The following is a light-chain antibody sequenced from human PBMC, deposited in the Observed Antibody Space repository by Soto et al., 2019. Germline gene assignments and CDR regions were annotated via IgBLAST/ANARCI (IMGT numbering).Light chain of an antibody. V-gene: IGKV3-20*01. CDR2: GAS. CDR3: QQYGSSPGT. CDR1: QSVGSS. J-gene: IGKJ1*01. Sequence: EIVLTQSPGTLSLCPGERATLSCRASQSVGSSLSWYQQKPGQAPRLLFYGASNRATAIPDRFSGSGSGTDFTLTISRLEPEDFAVYYCQQYGSSPGTFGQGTKVDIK.